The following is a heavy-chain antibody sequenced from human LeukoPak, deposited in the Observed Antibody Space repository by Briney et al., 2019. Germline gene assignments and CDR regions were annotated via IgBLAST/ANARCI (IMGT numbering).Heavy chain of an antibody. D-gene: IGHD6-13*01. CDR1: GFTFSSYA. J-gene: IGHJ4*02. CDR2: ISYDGSNK. CDR3: ANDQQTEPDY. V-gene: IGHV3-30-3*02. Sequence: GGSLRLSCAVSGFTFSSYAMHWVRQAPGKGLEWVAVISYDGSNKYYADSVKGRFTISRDNSKNTLYLQMNSLRAEDTAVYYCANDQQTEPDYWGQGTLVTVSS.